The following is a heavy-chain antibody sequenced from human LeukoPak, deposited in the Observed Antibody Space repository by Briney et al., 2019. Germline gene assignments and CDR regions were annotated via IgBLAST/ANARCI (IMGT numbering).Heavy chain of an antibody. D-gene: IGHD3-10*01. CDR1: GFTVSSNY. V-gene: IGHV3-66*01. J-gene: IGHJ4*02. Sequence: GGSLRLSCAASGFTVSSNYMSWVRQAPGKGLEWVSVIYSGGSTYYADSVKGRFTISRDNAKNSLYLQMNSLRAEDTAVYYCASDYGSGSYTIDYWGQGTLVTVSS. CDR2: IYSGGST. CDR3: ASDYGSGSYTIDY.